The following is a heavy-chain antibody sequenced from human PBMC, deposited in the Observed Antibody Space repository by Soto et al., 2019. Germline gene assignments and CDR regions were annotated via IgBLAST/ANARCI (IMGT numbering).Heavy chain of an antibody. J-gene: IGHJ6*02. CDR3: ARAGVTTVTDVYYYGMDV. Sequence: QVQLVQSGAEVKKPGSSVKVSCKASGGTFSSYAISWVRQAPGQGLEWMGGIIPIFGTANYAQKFQGRVTITADESTSTAYMGLSSLRSEDTAVYYCARAGVTTVTDVYYYGMDVWGQGTTVTVSS. CDR1: GGTFSSYA. CDR2: IIPIFGTA. D-gene: IGHD4-17*01. V-gene: IGHV1-69*12.